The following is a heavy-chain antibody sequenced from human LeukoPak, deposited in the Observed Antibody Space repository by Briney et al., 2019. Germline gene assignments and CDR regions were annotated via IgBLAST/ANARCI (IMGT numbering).Heavy chain of an antibody. CDR3: ASFYGSGNYVGY. V-gene: IGHV4-59*01. D-gene: IGHD3-10*01. Sequence: PSETLSLTCTVSGDSISGYYWSWIRQPPGKGLEWIGYIYNSGTTDYNPSLNSRVTIAADTSKNQFSLKLSSVTAADTAVYYCASFYGSGNYVGYWGQGTLVTGSS. CDR2: IYNSGTT. CDR1: GDSISGYY. J-gene: IGHJ4*02.